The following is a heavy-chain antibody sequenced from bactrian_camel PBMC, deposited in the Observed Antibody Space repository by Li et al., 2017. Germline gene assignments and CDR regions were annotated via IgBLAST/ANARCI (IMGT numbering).Heavy chain of an antibody. D-gene: IGHD2*01. Sequence: HVQLVESGGDLVQPGGSLALSCTASGFTFSGYWMYWVRQAPGKGLEYILQISSSGGTTNYASSVKGRFTISRDNAKNMAYLQMNSLKSEDTGLYYCAATQNLLWYPLSTPSGYSYWGQGTQVTVS. V-gene: IGHV3S1*01. CDR1: GFTFSGYW. J-gene: IGHJ4*01. CDR3: AATQNLLWYPLSTPSGYSY. CDR2: ISSSGGTT.